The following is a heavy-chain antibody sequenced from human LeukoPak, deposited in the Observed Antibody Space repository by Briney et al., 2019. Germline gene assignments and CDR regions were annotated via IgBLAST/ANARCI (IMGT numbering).Heavy chain of an antibody. Sequence: SVKVSCKASGYTFTSYGISWVRQAPGQGLEWMGGIIPIFGTANYAQKFQGRVTITTDESTSTAYMELSSLRSEDTAVYYCASGYDSSGYLDYFDYWGQGTLVTVSS. CDR2: IIPIFGTA. V-gene: IGHV1-69*05. J-gene: IGHJ4*02. CDR3: ASGYDSSGYLDYFDY. CDR1: GYTFTSYG. D-gene: IGHD3-22*01.